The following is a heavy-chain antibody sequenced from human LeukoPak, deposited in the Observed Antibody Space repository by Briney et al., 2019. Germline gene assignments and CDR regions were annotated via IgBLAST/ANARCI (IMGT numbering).Heavy chain of an antibody. J-gene: IGHJ4*02. D-gene: IGHD3-10*01. V-gene: IGHV4-30-2*01. CDR2: IYHSGGT. Sequence: SETLSLTCTVSGGSISSGGYSWSWIRQPPGKGLEWIGYIYHSGGTYYNPSLKSRVTISVDRSKNQFSLKLSSVTAADTAVYYCARVGHYGPFDYWGQGTLVTVSS. CDR1: GGSISSGGYS. CDR3: ARVGHYGPFDY.